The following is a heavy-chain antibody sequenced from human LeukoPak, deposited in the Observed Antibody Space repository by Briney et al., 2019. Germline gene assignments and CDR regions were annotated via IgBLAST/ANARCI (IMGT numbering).Heavy chain of an antibody. CDR2: INPSGGST. J-gene: IGHJ4*02. V-gene: IGHV1-46*01. Sequence: GASVKVSCKASGYTFTSYYMHWVRQAPGQGLEWMGIINPSGGSTSYAQKFQGRVTMTRDMSTSTVYMELSSLRSEDTAVYYCARDRGITMIVDYYFDYWGQGTLVTVSS. D-gene: IGHD3-22*01. CDR3: ARDRGITMIVDYYFDY. CDR1: GYTFTSYY.